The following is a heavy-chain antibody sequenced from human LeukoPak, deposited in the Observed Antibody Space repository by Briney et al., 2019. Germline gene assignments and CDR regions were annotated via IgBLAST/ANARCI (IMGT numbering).Heavy chain of an antibody. CDR1: GFTFSSYG. J-gene: IGHJ4*02. CDR3: AKDVYSSGTGYFDY. V-gene: IGHV3-30*02. CDR2: IRYDGSNK. Sequence: GGSLRLSCAASGFTFSSYGMHRVRQAPGKGLEWVAFIRYDGSNKYYADSVKGRFTISRDNSKNTLYLQMNSLRAEDTALYYCAKDVYSSGTGYFDYWGQGTLVTVSS. D-gene: IGHD6-19*01.